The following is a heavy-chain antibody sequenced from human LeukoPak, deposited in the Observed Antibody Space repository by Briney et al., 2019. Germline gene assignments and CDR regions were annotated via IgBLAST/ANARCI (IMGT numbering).Heavy chain of an antibody. Sequence: PSQTLSLTCTVSGGSLSSYYWSWIRQPPAKGLEWIGYISYSGSTNYNHSLKSRVTISVDSCKNHSSHKLNSVIAADTAVYYCAKVMITFEGIAYTTTYDFDYWGEGTLDTV. CDR2: ISYSGST. V-gene: IGHV4-59*01. D-gene: IGHD3-16*01. J-gene: IGHJ4*02. CDR3: AKVMITFEGIAYTTTYDFDY. CDR1: GGSLSSYY.